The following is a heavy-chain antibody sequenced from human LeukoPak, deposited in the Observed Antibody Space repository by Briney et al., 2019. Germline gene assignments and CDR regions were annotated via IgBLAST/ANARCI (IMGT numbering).Heavy chain of an antibody. CDR1: GGSISSGDYY. J-gene: IGHJ4*02. V-gene: IGHV4-30-4*01. Sequence: SETLSLTCTVSGGSISSGDYYWSWIRQPPGKGLEWIGYIYYSGSTYYNPSLKSRVTISVDTSKNQFSLKLSSVTAVDTAVYYCARVLGYCSGGSCYGIDYWGQGTLVTVSS. CDR2: IYYSGST. D-gene: IGHD2-15*01. CDR3: ARVLGYCSGGSCYGIDY.